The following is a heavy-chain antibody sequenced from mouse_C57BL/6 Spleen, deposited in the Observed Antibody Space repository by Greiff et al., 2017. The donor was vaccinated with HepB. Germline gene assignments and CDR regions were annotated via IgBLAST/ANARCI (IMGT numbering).Heavy chain of an antibody. CDR3: ARVGYDGPWFAY. CDR2: ISSGSSTI. Sequence: DVKLVESGGGLVKPGGSLKLSCAASGFTFSDYGMHWVRQAPEKGLEWVAYISSGSSTIYYADTVKGRFTISRDNAKNTLFLQMTSLRSEDTAMYYCARVGYDGPWFAYWGQGTLVTVSA. D-gene: IGHD2-2*01. V-gene: IGHV5-17*01. CDR1: GFTFSDYG. J-gene: IGHJ3*01.